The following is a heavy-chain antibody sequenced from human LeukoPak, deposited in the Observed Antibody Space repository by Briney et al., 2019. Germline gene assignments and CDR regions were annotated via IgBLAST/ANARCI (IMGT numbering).Heavy chain of an antibody. J-gene: IGHJ6*03. D-gene: IGHD3-16*02. V-gene: IGHV1-69*13. CDR1: GGTFSSYA. CDR2: IIPIFGTA. Sequence: ASVKVSCKASGGTFSSYAISWVRQAPGQGREWMGGIIPIFGTANYAQKFQGRVTITADESTSTAYMELSSLRSEDTAVYYCARGLPIHWPLSFMYYMAVSGKGTTVTVS. CDR3: ARGLPIHWPLSFMYYMAV.